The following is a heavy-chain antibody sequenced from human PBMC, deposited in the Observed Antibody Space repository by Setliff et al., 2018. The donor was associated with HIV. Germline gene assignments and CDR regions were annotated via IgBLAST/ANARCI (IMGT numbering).Heavy chain of an antibody. Sequence: SVKVSCKASGGTLSTLNTHTMTWVRQAPGQGLEWMGMIMTVFGTTNYAQKFQGRLTITTDESTGTAYMELSSLRSEDTALYFCARGLVGYYNFWSGYFAGYYYYYGMDVWGQGTTVTVSS. CDR1: GGTLSTLNTHT. V-gene: IGHV1-69*05. D-gene: IGHD3-3*01. CDR2: IMTVFGTT. CDR3: ARGLVGYYNFWSGYFAGYYYYYGMDV. J-gene: IGHJ6*02.